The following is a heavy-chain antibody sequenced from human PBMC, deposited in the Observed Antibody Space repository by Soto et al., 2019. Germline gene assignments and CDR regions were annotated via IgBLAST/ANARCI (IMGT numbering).Heavy chain of an antibody. V-gene: IGHV3-7*05. D-gene: IGHD2-21*01. CDR1: GLSISYYW. CDR3: ARAYF. Sequence: EVQLVESGGGLVQPGGSLRLSCAAPGLSISYYWMSWVRQAPGKGLEWVANIKQDGSENYYVDSVKGRFTISRDNAKNSLYLQMNSLRAEDTAVYYCARAYFWGQGTLVTVSS. J-gene: IGHJ4*02. CDR2: IKQDGSEN.